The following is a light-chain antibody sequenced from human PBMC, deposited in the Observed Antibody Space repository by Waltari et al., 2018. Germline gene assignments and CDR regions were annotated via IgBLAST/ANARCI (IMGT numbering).Light chain of an antibody. V-gene: IGLV8-61*01. CDR1: SGSLSTTSY. J-gene: IGLJ3*02. CDR3: ALYMGSGIWV. CDR2: KAN. Sequence: QTVVTQEPSLSVSPGGTVTLTCALSSGSLSTTSYATWYQQTPGQAPHTPLYKANARSSGVPDRFSGSILGNTAALTITGAQADDESDYYCALYMGSGIWVFGGGTRLTVL.